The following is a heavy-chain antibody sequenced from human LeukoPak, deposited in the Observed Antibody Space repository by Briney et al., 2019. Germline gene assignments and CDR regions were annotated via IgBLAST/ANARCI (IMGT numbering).Heavy chain of an antibody. CDR2: IYCSGST. Sequence: SETLSLTCTVSGGSISSYYWSWIRQPPGKGLEWIGYIYCSGSTNYNPSLKSRVTISVDTSKNQFSLKLSSVTAADTAVYYCARHSSGWSPYYFDYWGREPWSPSPQ. J-gene: IGHJ4*02. CDR3: ARHSSGWSPYYFDY. CDR1: GGSISSYY. V-gene: IGHV4-59*08. D-gene: IGHD6-19*01.